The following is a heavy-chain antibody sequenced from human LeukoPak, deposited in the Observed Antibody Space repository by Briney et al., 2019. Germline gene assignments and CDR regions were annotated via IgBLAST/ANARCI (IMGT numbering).Heavy chain of an antibody. CDR1: GFTFSSCA. D-gene: IGHD6-19*01. Sequence: PGRSLRLSSAASGFTFSSCAMHWVRQAPGKGLEWVAVISYDGSNKYYADSVKGRFTISRDNSKNTLYLQMNSLRAEDTAVYYCAREQWLVKDFDYWGQGTLVTVSS. CDR2: ISYDGSNK. J-gene: IGHJ4*02. V-gene: IGHV3-30*04. CDR3: AREQWLVKDFDY.